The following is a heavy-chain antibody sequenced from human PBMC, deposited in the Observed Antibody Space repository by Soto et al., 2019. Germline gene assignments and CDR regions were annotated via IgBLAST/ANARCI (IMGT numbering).Heavy chain of an antibody. V-gene: IGHV4-59*01. CDR3: ARSPAYSYGVIDY. J-gene: IGHJ4*02. CDR1: GGSISNYY. Sequence: SETLSLTCTVSGGSISNYYWTWIRQSPGKGLEWVGYMSYSGATNSRPSLKSRVTISVDTSKNQFSLKLSSVTAADTAVYYCARSPAYSYGVIDYWGQGALVTVST. D-gene: IGHD2-21*01. CDR2: MSYSGAT.